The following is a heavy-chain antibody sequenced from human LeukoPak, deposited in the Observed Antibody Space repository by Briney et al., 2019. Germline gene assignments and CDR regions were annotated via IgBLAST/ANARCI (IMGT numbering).Heavy chain of an antibody. V-gene: IGHV3-11*05. CDR2: ISSSSYT. CDR3: TTGSLFGVDTHSEDY. Sequence: GGSLRLSCAASGFTFSDYYMSWIRQAPGKGLEWVSYISSSSYTNYADSVKGRFTISRDNAKNSLYLQMNSLKTEDTAVYYRTTGSLFGVDTHSEDYWGQGTLVTVSS. D-gene: IGHD3-3*01. CDR1: GFTFSDYY. J-gene: IGHJ4*02.